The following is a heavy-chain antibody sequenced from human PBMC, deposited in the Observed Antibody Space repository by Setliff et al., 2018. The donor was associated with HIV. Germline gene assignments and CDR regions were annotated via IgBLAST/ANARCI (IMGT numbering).Heavy chain of an antibody. CDR3: ATAYFYDSSGYWYVFDI. V-gene: IGHV1-24*01. D-gene: IGHD3-22*01. Sequence: ASVKVSCKASGYSFTGYWMHWVRQAPGKGLEWMGGFDPEDEETIYAQNFQGRVTMTEDTSTDTAYMELSSLRSEDTAMYYCATAYFYDSSGYWYVFDIWGQGTMVTVSS. CDR1: GYSFTGYW. J-gene: IGHJ3*02. CDR2: FDPEDEET.